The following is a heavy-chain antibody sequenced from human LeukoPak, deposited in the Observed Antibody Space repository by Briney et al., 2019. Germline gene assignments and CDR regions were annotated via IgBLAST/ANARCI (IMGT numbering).Heavy chain of an antibody. CDR2: IKQDGSEK. CDR1: GFTLSSYW. J-gene: IGHJ4*02. V-gene: IGHV3-7*01. Sequence: GGSLRLSCVASGFTLSSYWVTWVRQAPGKGLEWVANIKQDGSEKYYVDSVKGRFTISRDNAKNSLYLQMNSLRAEDTAVYYCARHSYSLGSWGQGTLVTVSS. CDR3: ARHSYSLGS. D-gene: IGHD4-11*01.